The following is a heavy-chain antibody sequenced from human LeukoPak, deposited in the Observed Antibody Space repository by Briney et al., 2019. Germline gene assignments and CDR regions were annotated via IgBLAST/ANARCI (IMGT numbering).Heavy chain of an antibody. Sequence: PSETLSLTSTLSGGSISNGSYYWGWIRQPPGKGLEWIGSIYDSGSTYYNPSLKSRVTISVNTSNNQFSLKLSSVTAADMAVYYCARHGPMTGHFLHWPQGPLVTVSS. D-gene: IGHD3-10*01. CDR2: IYDSGST. J-gene: IGHJ1*01. V-gene: IGHV4-39*01. CDR3: ARHGPMTGHFLH. CDR1: GGSISNGSYY.